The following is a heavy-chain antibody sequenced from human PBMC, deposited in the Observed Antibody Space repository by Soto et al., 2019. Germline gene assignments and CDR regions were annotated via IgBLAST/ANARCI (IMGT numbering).Heavy chain of an antibody. V-gene: IGHV3-64D*06. CDR2: IRNNGVST. CDR3: VKGGKRVSSAGFDF. CDR1: GFDFSRYS. J-gene: IGHJ4*02. D-gene: IGHD3-22*01. Sequence: PGGSLRLSCSASGFDFSRYSMHWVRQAPGKGLEFVSVIRNNGVSTYYADSVKGRFTISRDNSKNTLSLQMRSLRPEDTAVYYCVKGGKRVSSAGFDFWGLGTLVTVSS.